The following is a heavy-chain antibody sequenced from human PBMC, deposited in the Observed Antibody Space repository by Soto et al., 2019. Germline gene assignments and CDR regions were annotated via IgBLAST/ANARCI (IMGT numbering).Heavy chain of an antibody. CDR3: ARDRYGSQTFFDF. J-gene: IGHJ4*02. Sequence: QVHLVESGGGVVQPGRSLRLSCVASGFTFSNYAIHWVRQAPGKGLEWVAVIWDDESNEYYADSVKGRFTISRDNSKNTLHMQMNSLRPEDTALYYCARDRYGSQTFFDFWGQGTLVTVSS. CDR1: GFTFSNYA. D-gene: IGHD3-10*01. CDR2: IWDDESNE. V-gene: IGHV3-33*01.